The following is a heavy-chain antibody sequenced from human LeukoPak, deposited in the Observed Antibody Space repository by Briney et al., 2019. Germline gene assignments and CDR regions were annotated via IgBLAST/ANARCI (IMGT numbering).Heavy chain of an antibody. CDR2: IYHSGST. Sequence: PSETLSLTCAVSCGSISSGGYSWSWIRQPPGKGLEWIGYIYHSGSTYYNPSLKSRVTISVDRSKNQFSLKLSSVTAADTAVYYCARERDYGALDYWGQGTLVTVSS. CDR3: ARERDYGALDY. CDR1: CGSISSGGYS. J-gene: IGHJ4*02. D-gene: IGHD4-17*01. V-gene: IGHV4-30-2*01.